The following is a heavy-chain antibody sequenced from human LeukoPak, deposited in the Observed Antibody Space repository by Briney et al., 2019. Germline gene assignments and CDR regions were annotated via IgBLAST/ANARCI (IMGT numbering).Heavy chain of an antibody. V-gene: IGHV1-3*01. CDR2: INAGNGNT. J-gene: IGHJ4*02. CDR3: ARDRSASGHFDY. CDR1: GYTFTSYA. Sequence: ASVKVSCKASGYTFTSYAMHWVRQAPGQRLEWMGWINAGNGNTKYSPKFQGRVTMTTDTSTSTAYMELRSLRSDDTAVYYCARDRSASGHFDYWGQGTLVTVSS. D-gene: IGHD1-14*01.